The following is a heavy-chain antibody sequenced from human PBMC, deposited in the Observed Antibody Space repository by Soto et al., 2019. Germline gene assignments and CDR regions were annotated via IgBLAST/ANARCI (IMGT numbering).Heavy chain of an antibody. V-gene: IGHV3-30*03. CDR2: ISYDGSNK. Sequence: GGSLRLSCAASGFTFSSYGMHWVRQAPGKGLEWVAVISYDGSNKYYADSVKGRFTISRDNSKNTLYLQMNSLRAEDTAVYYCHVDTAMVTASWGQGTLVTVSS. CDR1: GFTFSSYG. CDR3: HVDTAMVTAS. J-gene: IGHJ4*02. D-gene: IGHD5-18*01.